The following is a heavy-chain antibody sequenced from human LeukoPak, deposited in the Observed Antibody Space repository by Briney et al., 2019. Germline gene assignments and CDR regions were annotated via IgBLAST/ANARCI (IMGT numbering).Heavy chain of an antibody. Sequence: PGGSLRLSCAASGFTFSSYWMSWVRQAPGKGLEWVANIKQDGSEEYYVDSVKGRFTISRDNAKNSLYLQMNSLRAEDTAVYYCAREGGPDAFDIWGQGTMVTVSS. V-gene: IGHV3-7*01. CDR2: IKQDGSEE. CDR3: AREGGPDAFDI. CDR1: GFTFSSYW. J-gene: IGHJ3*02. D-gene: IGHD3-16*01.